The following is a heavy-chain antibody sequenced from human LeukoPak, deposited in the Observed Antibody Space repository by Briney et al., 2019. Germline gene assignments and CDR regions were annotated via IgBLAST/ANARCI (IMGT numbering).Heavy chain of an antibody. CDR1: GYSSTTYG. V-gene: IGHV1-18*01. CDR3: ARVTVVAATDFWFDP. CDR2: ISAYNGDT. D-gene: IGHD2-15*01. J-gene: IGHJ5*02. Sequence: ASVKVSCKASGYSSTTYGVTWVRQAPRQGLEWMGWISAYNGDTNYAQKLQGRVTMTTDTSTSTAYMELRSLRSDDTAVYYCARVTVVAATDFWFDPWGQGTLVTVSS.